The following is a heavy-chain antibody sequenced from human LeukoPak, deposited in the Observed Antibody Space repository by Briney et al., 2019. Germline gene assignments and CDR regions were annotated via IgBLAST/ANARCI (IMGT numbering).Heavy chain of an antibody. D-gene: IGHD5-12*01. Sequence: ASVKVSCKTSGYTFTGYYLHWVRQAPGQGLEWMGWVNPNNGGTNYAQKFQGRVTMTRDTSISAAYMELTRLRSDDTAVYYCARDLGGYSGYRASCDYWGQGTLVTVSS. J-gene: IGHJ4*02. V-gene: IGHV1-2*02. CDR2: VNPNNGGT. CDR1: GYTFTGYY. CDR3: ARDLGGYSGYRASCDY.